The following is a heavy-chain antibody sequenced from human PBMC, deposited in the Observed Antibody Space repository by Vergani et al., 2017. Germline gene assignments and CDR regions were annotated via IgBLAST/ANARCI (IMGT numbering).Heavy chain of an antibody. CDR3: AKDGYDFWSGYRFDY. J-gene: IGHJ4*02. CDR2: IWYDGSNK. D-gene: IGHD3-3*01. V-gene: IGHV3-33*06. Sequence: QVQLVESGGGVVQPGRSLRLSCAASGFTFSSYGMHWVRQAPGKGLEWVAVIWYDGSNKYYADSVKGRFTISRDNSKNTLYLQMNSLRAEDTAVYYCAKDGYDFWSGYRFDYWGQGTLVTVSS. CDR1: GFTFSSYG.